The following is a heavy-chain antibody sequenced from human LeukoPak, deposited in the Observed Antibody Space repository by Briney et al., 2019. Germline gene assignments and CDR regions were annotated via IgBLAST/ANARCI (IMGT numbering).Heavy chain of an antibody. CDR1: GFTFSSYA. J-gene: IGHJ4*02. CDR2: ITSDGNNK. D-gene: IGHD5-18*01. CDR3: ARESGALRGYSYGH. Sequence: PGGSLRLSCAASGFTFSSYAMHWVRQAPGKGLEWVAVITSDGNNKHYGDSVRGRFTISRDNSKNTLYLQMNSLRAEDTALYYCARESGALRGYSYGHWGQGTLVTVSS. V-gene: IGHV3-30*04.